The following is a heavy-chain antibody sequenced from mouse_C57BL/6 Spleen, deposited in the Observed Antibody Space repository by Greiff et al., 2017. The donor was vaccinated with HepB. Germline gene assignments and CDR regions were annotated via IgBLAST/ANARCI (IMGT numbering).Heavy chain of an antibody. D-gene: IGHD3-3*01. Sequence: VKLMESGAELVRPGTSVKMSCKASGYTFTNYWIGWAKQRPGHGLEWIGDIYPGGGYTNYNEKFKGKATLTADKSSSTAYMQFSSLTSEDSAIYYCARRGTGAMDYWGQGTSVTVSS. CDR1: GYTFTNYW. CDR3: ARRGTGAMDY. CDR2: IYPGGGYT. J-gene: IGHJ4*01. V-gene: IGHV1-63*01.